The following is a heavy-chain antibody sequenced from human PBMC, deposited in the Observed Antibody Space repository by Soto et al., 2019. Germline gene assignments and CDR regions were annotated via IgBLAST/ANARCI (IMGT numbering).Heavy chain of an antibody. CDR1: GGTFSSYA. CDR3: ATGDGSSALDY. CDR2: IIPIFGTA. J-gene: IGHJ4*02. V-gene: IGHV1-69*13. Sequence: WASVKVSCKASGGTFSSYAISWVRQAPGQGLEWMGGIIPIFGTANYAQKYQGRVTITADESTSTAYMELSSLRSEDTAVYYCATGDGSSALDYWGQGTLVTVSS. D-gene: IGHD5-12*01.